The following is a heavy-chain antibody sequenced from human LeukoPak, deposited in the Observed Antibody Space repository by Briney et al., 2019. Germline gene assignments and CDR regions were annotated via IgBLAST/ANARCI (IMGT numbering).Heavy chain of an antibody. D-gene: IGHD3-10*01. Sequence: SETLSLTCTVSGGSISSYYWSWIRQPPGKGLEWIGYIYYRGSTNYNPSLKSRVTISIETSKNQFSLKLSSVTAADTAVYYCARAPGGYGSGSRGAFDIWGQGTMVTLSS. CDR2: IYYRGST. CDR1: GGSISSYY. J-gene: IGHJ3*02. V-gene: IGHV4-59*01. CDR3: ARAPGGYGSGSRGAFDI.